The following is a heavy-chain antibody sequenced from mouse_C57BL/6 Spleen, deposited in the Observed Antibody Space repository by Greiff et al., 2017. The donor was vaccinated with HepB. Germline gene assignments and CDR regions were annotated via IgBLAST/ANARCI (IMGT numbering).Heavy chain of an antibody. CDR1: GFTFSSYT. CDR3: AENPYYAMDY. V-gene: IGHV5-9*01. CDR2: ISGGGGNT. J-gene: IGHJ4*01. Sequence: EVKLMESGGGLVKPGGSLKLSCAASGFTFSSYTMSWVRQTPEKRLEWVATISGGGGNTYYPDSVKGRFTISRDNAKNTLYLQMSSLRSEDTALYYCAENPYYAMDYWGQGTSVTVSS.